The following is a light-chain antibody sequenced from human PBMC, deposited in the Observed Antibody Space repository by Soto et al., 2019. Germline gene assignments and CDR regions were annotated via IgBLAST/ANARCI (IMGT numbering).Light chain of an antibody. CDR1: SSDVGGFNY. CDR3: SSYTTSSSYV. CDR2: DVY. V-gene: IGLV2-14*01. Sequence: ALAQPASVSGSPGQSITISCTGTSSDVGGFNYVSWYQQHPGKAPKLLIFDVYSRPSGISNRFSGSKSGNTASLTISGLQAEDEADYYCSSYTTSSSYVFGAGTKVTVL. J-gene: IGLJ1*01.